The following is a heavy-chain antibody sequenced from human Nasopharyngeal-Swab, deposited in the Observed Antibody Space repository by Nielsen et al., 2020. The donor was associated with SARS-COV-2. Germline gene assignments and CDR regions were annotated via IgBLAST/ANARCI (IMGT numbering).Heavy chain of an antibody. V-gene: IGHV4-34*01. CDR2: INHSGST. CDR3: ARASDIRYYYGMDV. Sequence: WIRQPPGKGLEWIGEINHSGSTNYNPSLKSRVTISVDTSKNQFSLKLSSVTAADTAVYYCARASDIRYYYGMDVWGQGTTVTVSS. D-gene: IGHD2-15*01. J-gene: IGHJ6*02.